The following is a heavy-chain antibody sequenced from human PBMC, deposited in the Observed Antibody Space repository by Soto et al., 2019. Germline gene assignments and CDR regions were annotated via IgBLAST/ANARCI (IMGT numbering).Heavy chain of an antibody. V-gene: IGHV4-39*01. Sequence: PSETLSLTCTVSGGSISSSSYYWGWIRQPPGKGLEWIGSIYYSGSTYYNPPLKSRVTISVDTSKNQFSLKLSSVTAADTAVYYCARHEYSSWLNWFDPWGQGTLVTVSS. CDR3: ARHEYSSWLNWFDP. J-gene: IGHJ5*02. D-gene: IGHD6-6*01. CDR1: GGSISSSSYY. CDR2: IYYSGST.